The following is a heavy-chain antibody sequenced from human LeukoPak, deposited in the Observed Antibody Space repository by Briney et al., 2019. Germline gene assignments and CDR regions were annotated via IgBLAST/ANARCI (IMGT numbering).Heavy chain of an antibody. Sequence: GGSLRLSCVVSGFTFSNYGMHWVRQAPGKGLEWVAVISHDGSNKYYVDSVKGRFTISRDNSKNTLYLQMNSLRAEDTAVYYCAKITGTTVLFDYWGQGTLVTVSS. D-gene: IGHD1-20*01. J-gene: IGHJ4*02. V-gene: IGHV3-30*18. CDR1: GFTFSNYG. CDR3: AKITGTTVLFDY. CDR2: ISHDGSNK.